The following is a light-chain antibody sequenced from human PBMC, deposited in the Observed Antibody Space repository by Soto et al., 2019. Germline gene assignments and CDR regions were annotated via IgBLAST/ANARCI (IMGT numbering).Light chain of an antibody. J-gene: IGKJ1*01. CDR3: QQYNNWPPGT. CDR1: QSVSSN. V-gene: IGKV3-15*01. Sequence: EIVMTQSPATLSVSPGERATLSCRASQSVSSNLAWYQQKPGQAPRLLIYGASTRATGIPARFSGSGSGTEDTLTVSSLQSEDFAVYYCQQYNNWPPGTFGQGTKVEIK. CDR2: GAS.